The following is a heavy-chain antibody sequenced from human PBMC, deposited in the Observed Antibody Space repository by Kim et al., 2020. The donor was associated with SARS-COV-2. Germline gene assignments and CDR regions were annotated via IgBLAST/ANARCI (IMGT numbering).Heavy chain of an antibody. Sequence: SETLSLTCNVSGGSISKGGYSWTWIRQHPGKGLEWIGHIYYGGTTYSNPSLQSRITVSLDTSENQFSLKLRSVTAADTALYFCARGSSWKGFDYWGQGTL. CDR1: GGSISKGGYS. D-gene: IGHD6-13*01. CDR3: ARGSSWKGFDY. CDR2: IYYGGTT. V-gene: IGHV4-31*03. J-gene: IGHJ4*02.